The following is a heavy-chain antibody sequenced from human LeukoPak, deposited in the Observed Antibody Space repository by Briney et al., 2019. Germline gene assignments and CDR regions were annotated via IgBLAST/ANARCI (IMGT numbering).Heavy chain of an antibody. Sequence: SETLSLTCAVYGGSFSGYYWSWIRQPPGKGLEWIGEINHSGSTNYNPSLKSRVTISVDTSKNQFSLKLSSVTAADTAVYYCARDMTTVTYAFDIWGQGTMVTVSS. CDR2: INHSGST. V-gene: IGHV4-34*01. CDR3: ARDMTTVTYAFDI. D-gene: IGHD4-11*01. J-gene: IGHJ3*02. CDR1: GGSFSGYY.